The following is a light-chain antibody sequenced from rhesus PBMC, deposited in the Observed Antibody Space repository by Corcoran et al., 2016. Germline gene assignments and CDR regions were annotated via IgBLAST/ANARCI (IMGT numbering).Light chain of an antibody. Sequence: DIQMTQSPSSLFASVGDTVTITCRASQGISSDLAWYQQKPGKAPKLLIYKASTLQSGVPSRFRGSGAGTDFTLTISRLQPKVFATYYCQQHNGYPLAFGGGTKVRIK. V-gene: IGKV1-25*01. CDR3: QQHNGYPLA. J-gene: IGKJ4*01. CDR1: QGISSD. CDR2: KAS.